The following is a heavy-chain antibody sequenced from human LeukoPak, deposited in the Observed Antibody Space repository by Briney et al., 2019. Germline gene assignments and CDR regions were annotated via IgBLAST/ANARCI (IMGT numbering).Heavy chain of an antibody. CDR3: ARVGGSYDFWSGTGFDY. Sequence: GGSLRLSCAASGFTFSSYWMSWVRQAPGKGLEWVANIKQDGSEKYYVDSVKGRFTISRDNAKNSLYLQMNSLRAEDTALYYCARVGGSYDFWSGTGFDYWGQGTLVTVSS. CDR2: IKQDGSEK. CDR1: GFTFSSYW. J-gene: IGHJ4*02. V-gene: IGHV3-7*03. D-gene: IGHD3-3*01.